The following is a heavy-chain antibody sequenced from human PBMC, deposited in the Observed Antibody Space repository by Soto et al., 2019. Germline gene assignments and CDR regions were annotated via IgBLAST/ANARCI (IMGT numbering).Heavy chain of an antibody. CDR1: GFTFSSYA. V-gene: IGHV3-23*01. CDR2: ISGSGGST. J-gene: IGHJ6*03. CDR3: AKIYGDYSYYYYMDV. Sequence: GGSLRLSCAASGFTFSSYAMSWVRQAPGKGLEWVSAISGSGGSTYYADSVKGRFTISRDNSKNTLYLQMNSLRAEDTAVYYCAKIYGDYSYYYYMDVWGKGTTVTVSS. D-gene: IGHD4-17*01.